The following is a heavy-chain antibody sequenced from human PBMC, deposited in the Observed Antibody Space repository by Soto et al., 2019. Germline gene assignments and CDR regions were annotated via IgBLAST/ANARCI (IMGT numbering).Heavy chain of an antibody. CDR3: AAYRRGEGGRGY. Sequence: QVQLQESGPGVVKPSETLSLTCTVSGASVSSHHWTWIRQPPGKGLEWIGDYSDSASYSPSLKSRAAISADTAKTPFSLNLTSVTAADTAVYYCAAYRRGEGGRGYWGHGTLVNVSS. CDR2: DYSDSA. V-gene: IGHV4-59*08. J-gene: IGHJ4*01. CDR1: GASVSSHH. D-gene: IGHD3-16*01.